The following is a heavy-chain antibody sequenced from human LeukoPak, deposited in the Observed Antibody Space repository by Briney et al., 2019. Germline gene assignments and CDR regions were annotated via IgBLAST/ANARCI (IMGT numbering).Heavy chain of an antibody. CDR1: GFTFSTYA. D-gene: IGHD2-2*01. Sequence: ERSLRLSCAASGFTFSTYAMHWVRQAPGKGLEWVAVISYDGSNRYADSVKGRFTISRDSSRHTVYLQMNSLRDEDTAVYYCARDQGYCTTTSCYSIGGYFDYWGQGTLVTVSS. J-gene: IGHJ4*02. CDR3: ARDQGYCTTTSCYSIGGYFDY. V-gene: IGHV3-30-3*01. CDR2: ISYDGSNR.